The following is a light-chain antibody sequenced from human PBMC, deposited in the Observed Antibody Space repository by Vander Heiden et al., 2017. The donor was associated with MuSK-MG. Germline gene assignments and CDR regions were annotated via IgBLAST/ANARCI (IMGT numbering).Light chain of an antibody. CDR3: QQSFSIPLT. Sequence: DIQMTQSPSSLSASVGDRVTITCRASQNIFSYLNWYQQKPGMAPRLLMSAATSLQSGVPSRFSGSGSGTDFSLTISSLQPEDFATYYCQQSFSIPLTFGGGTKVELK. J-gene: IGKJ4*01. CDR2: AAT. CDR1: QNIFSY. V-gene: IGKV1-39*01.